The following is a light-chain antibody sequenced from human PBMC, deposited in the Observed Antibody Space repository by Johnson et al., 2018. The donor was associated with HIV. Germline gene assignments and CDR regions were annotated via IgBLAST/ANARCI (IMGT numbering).Light chain of an antibody. CDR1: SSNIGNNY. V-gene: IGLV1-51*01. Sequence: QSVLTQPPSVSAAPGQKVTISCSGSSSNIGNNYVSWYQQLPGTAPKLLIYDNNKRPSGIPDRFPGSKSGTSATLGITGLQTGDEADYYCGTWDSSLGCVFGTGTKVTVL. CDR2: DNN. J-gene: IGLJ1*01. CDR3: GTWDSSLGCV.